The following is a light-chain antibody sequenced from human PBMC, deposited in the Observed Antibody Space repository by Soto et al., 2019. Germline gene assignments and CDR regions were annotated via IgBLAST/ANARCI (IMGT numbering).Light chain of an antibody. CDR1: QNVGRN. J-gene: IGKJ2*01. Sequence: EIVMTQSPDTLSVSPGERATLSCRASQNVGRNVAWYQQRPGQAPRLLIHGTSTRAADIPARFSGSVSGTEFTLTINSLQPEDFVIYYCQQYNNWRPMSNFGQGTKLEMK. CDR3: QQYNNWRPMSN. CDR2: GTS. V-gene: IGKV3-15*01.